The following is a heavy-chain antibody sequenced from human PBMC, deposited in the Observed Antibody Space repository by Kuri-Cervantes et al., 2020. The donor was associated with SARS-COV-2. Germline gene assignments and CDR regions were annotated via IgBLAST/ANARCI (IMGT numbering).Heavy chain of an antibody. CDR2: ISSSSSYI. D-gene: IGHD3-3*01. CDR3: AREFFGVVNGYFDY. J-gene: IGHJ4*02. CDR1: GFTFSSYS. Sequence: LSLTCAASGFTFSSYSMKWVRQAPGKGLEWVSSISSSSSYIYYADSVKGRFTISRDNAKNSLYLQMNSLRAEDTAVYYCAREFFGVVNGYFDYWGQGTLVTGSS. V-gene: IGHV3-21*01.